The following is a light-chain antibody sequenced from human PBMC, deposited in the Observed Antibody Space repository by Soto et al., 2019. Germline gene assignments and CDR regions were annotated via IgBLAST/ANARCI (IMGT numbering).Light chain of an antibody. V-gene: IGKV1-5*03. CDR1: QSIDTW. Sequence: DIQMTQSPSTLSASVGDRVTITCRASQSIDTWLAWYQQKPRKAPKLLIYKASTLESGVPSRFSVNGSGTEFTLTISSLQPDDFATYYCQQYNSYPEFGGGTKVDIK. J-gene: IGKJ4*01. CDR2: KAS. CDR3: QQYNSYPE.